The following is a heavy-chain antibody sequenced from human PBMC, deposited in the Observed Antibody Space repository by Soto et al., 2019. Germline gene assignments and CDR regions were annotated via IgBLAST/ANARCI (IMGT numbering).Heavy chain of an antibody. D-gene: IGHD2-8*02. J-gene: IGHJ4*02. Sequence: SETLSLACTVSGGSISSGDYYWSWIRQPPGKGLEWIGYIYYSGSTYYNPSLKSRVTISVDTSKNQFSLKLTSVTAADTAVYYCARDKITGLFDYWGQGTLVTVSS. CDR3: ARDKITGLFDY. CDR2: IYYSGST. V-gene: IGHV4-30-4*01. CDR1: GGSISSGDYY.